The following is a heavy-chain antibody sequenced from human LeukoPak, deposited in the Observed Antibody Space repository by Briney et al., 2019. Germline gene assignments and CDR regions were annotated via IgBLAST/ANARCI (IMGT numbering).Heavy chain of an antibody. V-gene: IGHV3-21*01. J-gene: IGHJ4*02. CDR2: ISSSSSYI. CDR1: GFTFSSYS. Sequence: GGSLRLSCAASGFTFSSYSMNWVRQAPGKGLEWVSSISSSSSYIYYADSVKGRFTISRDNAKNSLYLQTNSLRAEDTAVYYCARKGYCSSTSCYVFGYWGQGTLVTVSS. D-gene: IGHD2-2*01. CDR3: ARKGYCSSTSCYVFGY.